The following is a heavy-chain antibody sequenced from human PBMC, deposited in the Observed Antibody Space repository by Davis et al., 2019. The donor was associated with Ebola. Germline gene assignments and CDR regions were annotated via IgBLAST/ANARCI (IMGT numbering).Heavy chain of an antibody. V-gene: IGHV3-30*04. D-gene: IGHD3-10*01. CDR2: ISYDGSNK. J-gene: IGHJ3*02. CDR3: ARKTYYDI. Sequence: GGSLRLSCAASGFTFSSYAMHWVRQAPGKGLAWVAVISYDGSNKYYADSVKGRFTISRDNSKNTLYLQMNSLRAEDTAVYYCARKTYYDIWGQGTMVTVSS. CDR1: GFTFSSYA.